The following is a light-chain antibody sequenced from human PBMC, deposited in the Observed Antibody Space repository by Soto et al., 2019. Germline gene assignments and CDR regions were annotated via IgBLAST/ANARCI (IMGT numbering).Light chain of an antibody. CDR2: DVS. V-gene: IGLV2-14*01. J-gene: IGLJ1*01. Sequence: QSVLTQPPSASGSPGQTITNSCTGTSSDVGAYNHVSWYRHHPGKAPKLMIYDVSNRPSGVSNRFSGSKSGYTASLTISGLLAENEADYCCTSHTNSTTRVFGTGTKGAVL. CDR1: SSDVGAYNH. CDR3: TSHTNSTTRV.